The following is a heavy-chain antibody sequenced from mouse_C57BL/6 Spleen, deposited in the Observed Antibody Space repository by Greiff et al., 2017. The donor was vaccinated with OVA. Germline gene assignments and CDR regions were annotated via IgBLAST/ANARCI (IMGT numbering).Heavy chain of an antibody. CDR3: ARSGLLRYYFDY. Sequence: QVQLQQSGAELARPGASVKLSCKASGYTFTSYGISWVKQRPGQGLEWIGEIYPRSGNTYYNEKFKGKATLTADKSSSTAYMELRSLTSEDSAVYFCARSGLLRYYFDYWGQGTTLTVSS. D-gene: IGHD1-1*01. J-gene: IGHJ2*01. V-gene: IGHV1-81*01. CDR1: GYTFTSYG. CDR2: IYPRSGNT.